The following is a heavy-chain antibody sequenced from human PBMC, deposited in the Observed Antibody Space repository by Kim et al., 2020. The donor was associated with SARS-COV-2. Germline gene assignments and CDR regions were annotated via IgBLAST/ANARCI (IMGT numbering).Heavy chain of an antibody. CDR2: ISSSSSYM. V-gene: IGHV3-21*01. J-gene: IGHJ5*02. Sequence: GGSLRLSCAASGFQFSSYTMAWVRQAPGKGLDWVSSISSSSSYMKYADSVKGRFTISRDNAEDSLYLEMVSLRVDDTAVYFCARERVRSNSWFDPWGRGTLVTVSS. CDR1: GFQFSSYT. CDR3: ARERVRSNSWFDP. D-gene: IGHD2-15*01.